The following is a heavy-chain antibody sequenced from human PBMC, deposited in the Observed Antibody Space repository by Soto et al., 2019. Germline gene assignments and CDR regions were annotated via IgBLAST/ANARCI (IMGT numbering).Heavy chain of an antibody. Sequence: GGSLRLSCAASGFTFSSYSMNWVRQAPGKGLEWVSSISGSSSYIYYADSVKGRFTISRDNAKNSLYLQMNSLRAEDTAVYYCARDQVRRVPEDYYYYMDVWGKGTTVTVSS. V-gene: IGHV3-21*01. CDR1: GFTFSSYS. D-gene: IGHD2-2*01. CDR2: ISGSSSYI. CDR3: ARDQVRRVPEDYYYYMDV. J-gene: IGHJ6*03.